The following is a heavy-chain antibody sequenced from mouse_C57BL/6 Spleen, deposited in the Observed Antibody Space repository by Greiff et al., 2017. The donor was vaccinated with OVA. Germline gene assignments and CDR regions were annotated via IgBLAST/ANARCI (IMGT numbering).Heavy chain of an antibody. V-gene: IGHV14-4*01. CDR1: GFNIKDDY. Sequence: VQLQQSGAELVRPGASVKLSCTASGFNIKDDYMHWVKQRPEQGLEWIGWIDPENGDTEYASKFQGEATITADTSSNTAYLQLSSLTSEDTAVYYGTTWGFAWFAYGGQGTLVTVSA. CDR2: IDPENGDT. J-gene: IGHJ3*01. CDR3: TTWGFAWFAY.